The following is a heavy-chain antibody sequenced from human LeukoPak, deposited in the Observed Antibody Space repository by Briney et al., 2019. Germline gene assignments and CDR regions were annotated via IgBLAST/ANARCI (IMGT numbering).Heavy chain of an antibody. D-gene: IGHD3-22*01. CDR1: GGSISSSSYY. J-gene: IGHJ4*02. V-gene: IGHV4-61*05. CDR2: IYYSGST. CDR3: AISDYYDMSVDY. Sequence: PSETLSLTCTVSGGSISSSSYYWGWIRQPPGKGLGWIGYIYYSGSTNYNPSLKCRVTISVDTSKNQFSLKLSSETAADTAVYYCAISDYYDMSVDYWGQATLVTVS.